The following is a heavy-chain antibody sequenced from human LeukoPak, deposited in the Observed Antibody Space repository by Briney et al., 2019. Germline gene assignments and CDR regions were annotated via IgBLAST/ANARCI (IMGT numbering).Heavy chain of an antibody. CDR3: ARGGDGYNK. V-gene: IGHV4-34*01. CDR1: GGSFSGYY. CDR2: INHSGST. Sequence: SETLSFTCAVYGGSFSGYYWSWIRQPPGKGLEWIGEINHSGSTNYNPSLKSRVTISVDTSKNQFSLKLSSVTAADTAVYYCARGGDGYNKWGQGTLVTVSS. D-gene: IGHD5-24*01. J-gene: IGHJ4*02.